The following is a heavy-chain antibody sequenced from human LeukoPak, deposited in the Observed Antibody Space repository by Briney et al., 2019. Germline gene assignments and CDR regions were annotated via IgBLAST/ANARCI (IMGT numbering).Heavy chain of an antibody. V-gene: IGHV3-23*01. CDR2: ISSSGSTT. CDR3: TTAAGYNYGQY. D-gene: IGHD5-18*01. J-gene: IGHJ4*02. CDR1: GFTFSSYA. Sequence: TGGSLRLSCAVSGFTFSSYAMSWVRQAPGKGLEWVSGISSSGSTTYYADSVKGRFTISRDNSKNTLYLQMNSLRAEDTAIYYCTTAAGYNYGQYWGQGTLVTVSS.